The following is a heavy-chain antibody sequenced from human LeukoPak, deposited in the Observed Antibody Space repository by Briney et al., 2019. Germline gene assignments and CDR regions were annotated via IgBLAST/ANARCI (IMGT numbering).Heavy chain of an antibody. Sequence: SVKVSCRASGGTFSSYAISWVRQAPGQGLEWMGRIIPILGIANYAQKFQGRVTITADKSTSTAYMELSSLRSEDMAVYYCARVKGITMVRGVPYGMDVWGQWTTVTVSS. D-gene: IGHD3-10*01. J-gene: IGHJ6*02. CDR2: IIPILGIA. CDR3: ARVKGITMVRGVPYGMDV. V-gene: IGHV1-69*04. CDR1: GGTFSSYA.